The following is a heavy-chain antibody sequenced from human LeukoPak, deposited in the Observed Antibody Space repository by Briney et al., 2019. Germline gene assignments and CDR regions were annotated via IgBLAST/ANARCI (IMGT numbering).Heavy chain of an antibody. CDR3: ARGSGRMEGMDV. Sequence: SSETLSLTCAVYGVSFSGYYWSWIRQPPGKGLEWIGEINHSGSTNYNPSLKSRVTISVDTSKNQFSLKLSSVTAADTAVYYGARGSGRMEGMDVWGQGTTVTVSS. D-gene: IGHD1-1*01. CDR2: INHSGST. V-gene: IGHV4-34*01. J-gene: IGHJ6*02. CDR1: GVSFSGYY.